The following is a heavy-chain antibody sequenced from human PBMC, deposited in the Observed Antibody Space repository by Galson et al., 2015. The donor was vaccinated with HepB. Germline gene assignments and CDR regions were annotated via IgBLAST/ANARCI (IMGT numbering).Heavy chain of an antibody. V-gene: IGHV5-51*03. D-gene: IGHD1-1*01. CDR3: ARPTTSQLVHAFDI. J-gene: IGHJ3*02. CDR2: IYPGDSDT. Sequence: QSGAEVKKPGESLKISCKGSGYRFSSYWIAWVRLTPGKGLECMGFIYPGDSDTRYSPSFQGQVTISADKSINTAYLQWSSLKASDTATYYCARPTTSQLVHAFDIWGHGTRVTVSS. CDR1: GYRFSSYW.